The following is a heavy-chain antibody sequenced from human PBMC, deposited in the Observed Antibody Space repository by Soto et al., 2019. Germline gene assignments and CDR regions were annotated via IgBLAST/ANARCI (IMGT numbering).Heavy chain of an antibody. CDR1: GGSISSSSYY. CDR3: ARLRSGSYYTPEYFQH. CDR2: IYYSGST. Sequence: PSETLSLTCPVSGGSISSSSYYWAWVRQPPGKGLEWIGSIYYSGSTYYNPSLKSRVTISVDTSKNQFSLKLSSVTAADTAVYYCARLRSGSYYTPEYFQHWGQGTLVTVSS. J-gene: IGHJ1*01. D-gene: IGHD1-26*01. V-gene: IGHV4-39*01.